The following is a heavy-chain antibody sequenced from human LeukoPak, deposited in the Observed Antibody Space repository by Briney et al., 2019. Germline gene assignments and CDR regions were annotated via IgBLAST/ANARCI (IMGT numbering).Heavy chain of an antibody. CDR3: ARVIDNYYYYYMDV. V-gene: IGHV3-48*03. Sequence: QSGGSLRLSCAASGFTFSSYEMNWVRQAPGKGLEWVSYISSSGSTIYYADSVKGRFTISRDNAKNSLYLQMNSLRAEDTAVYYCARVIDNYYYYYMDVWGKGTTVTVSS. CDR2: ISSSGSTI. J-gene: IGHJ6*03. CDR1: GFTFSSYE.